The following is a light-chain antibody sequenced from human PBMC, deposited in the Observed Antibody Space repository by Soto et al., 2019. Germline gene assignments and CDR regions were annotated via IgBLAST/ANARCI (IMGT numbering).Light chain of an antibody. CDR2: EVS. J-gene: IGLJ1*01. CDR3: CSYGGSYV. CDR1: SSDVGGYNL. Sequence: QSVLTQPASVSGSPGQSITISCTGTSSDVGGYNLVSWYQQHPGKAPKVMIYEVSKRPSGVSNRFSGSKSGNTASLTFSGLQAEDEADYYCCSYGGSYVFGPGTKVTVL. V-gene: IGLV2-23*02.